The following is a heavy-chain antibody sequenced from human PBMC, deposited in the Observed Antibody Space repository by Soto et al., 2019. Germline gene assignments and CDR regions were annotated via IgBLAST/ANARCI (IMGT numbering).Heavy chain of an antibody. Sequence: QVQLQESGPGLVKPSETLSLTCTVSGGSVSSGSYYWSWIRQPPGKGLEWIGYIYYSGSTNYNPSLKSRVTISVDTSKNQFSLKLSSVTAADTAVYYCARRVGLDYGDYVSSWFDPWGQGTLVTVSS. V-gene: IGHV4-61*01. CDR2: IYYSGST. CDR3: ARRVGLDYGDYVSSWFDP. J-gene: IGHJ5*02. D-gene: IGHD4-17*01. CDR1: GGSVSSGSYY.